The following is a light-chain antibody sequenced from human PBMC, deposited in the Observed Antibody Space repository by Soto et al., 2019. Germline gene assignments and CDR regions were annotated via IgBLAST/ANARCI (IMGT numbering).Light chain of an antibody. CDR2: DAS. Sequence: EIVLTQSPATLSLSPGERATLSCRASQSVSSYLAWYQQKPGQAPRLLIYDASNRATGIPARFSGSGSGTDFTLTISSLQSEDFAIYYCQQYNKWPQFGGGTKVEIK. J-gene: IGKJ4*02. CDR3: QQYNKWPQ. V-gene: IGKV3-11*01. CDR1: QSVSSY.